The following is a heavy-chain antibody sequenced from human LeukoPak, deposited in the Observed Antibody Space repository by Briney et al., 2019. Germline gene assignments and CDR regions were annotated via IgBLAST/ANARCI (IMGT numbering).Heavy chain of an antibody. CDR1: GYTFTIYY. J-gene: IGHJ4*02. D-gene: IGHD2-15*01. CDR2: INPNGGST. V-gene: IGHV1-46*01. Sequence: ASVNAFCKASGYTFTIYYMHWVRQAPGQGLEWMGIINPNGGSTSYVQKFQDRVTMTRDTSTSTVYMELSSLRSEDTGVYYCARSDCNGGTCYFLFDYWGQGTLVTVSS. CDR3: ARSDCNGGTCYFLFDY.